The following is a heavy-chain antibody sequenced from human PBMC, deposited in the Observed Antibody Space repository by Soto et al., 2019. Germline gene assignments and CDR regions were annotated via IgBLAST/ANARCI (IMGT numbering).Heavy chain of an antibody. CDR2: IRSKAYGGTT. Sequence: GGSLRLSCTASGFTFGDYAMSWFRQAPGKGLEWVGFIRSKAYGGTTEYAASVKGRFTISRDDSKSIAYLQMNSLKTEDTAVYYCTRASSVVVVAADFDYWGQGTLVTVS. D-gene: IGHD2-15*01. V-gene: IGHV3-49*03. CDR3: TRASSVVVVAADFDY. J-gene: IGHJ4*02. CDR1: GFTFGDYA.